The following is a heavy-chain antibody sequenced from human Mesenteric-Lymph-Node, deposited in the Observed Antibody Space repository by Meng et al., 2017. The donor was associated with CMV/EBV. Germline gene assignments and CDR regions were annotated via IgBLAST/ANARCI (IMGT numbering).Heavy chain of an antibody. CDR3: TTRTGEADY. Sequence: CGASRFTFSHAWMRWVRQAPGKGLEWVGRIKSKADGGTTAYAAPVKGRFAISRDDSKNTLYLQMNSLKTEDTAVYYCTTRTGEADYWGQGTLVTVSS. CDR2: IKSKADGGTT. D-gene: IGHD7-27*01. V-gene: IGHV3-15*01. J-gene: IGHJ4*02. CDR1: RFTFSHAW.